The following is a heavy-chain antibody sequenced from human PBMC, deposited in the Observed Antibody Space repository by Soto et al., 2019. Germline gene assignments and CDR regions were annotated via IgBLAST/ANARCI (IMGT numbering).Heavy chain of an antibody. D-gene: IGHD3-10*01. J-gene: IGHJ6*02. CDR3: ARERVKYYYGSGSYYKGHYYYGMDV. CDR1: GGSFSGYY. V-gene: IGHV4-34*01. CDR2: INHSGST. Sequence: SETLSLTCAVYGGSFSGYYWSWIRQPPGKGLEWIGEINHSGSTNYNPSLKSRVTISVDTSKNQFSLKLSSVTAADTAVYYCARERVKYYYGSGSYYKGHYYYGMDVWGQGTTVT.